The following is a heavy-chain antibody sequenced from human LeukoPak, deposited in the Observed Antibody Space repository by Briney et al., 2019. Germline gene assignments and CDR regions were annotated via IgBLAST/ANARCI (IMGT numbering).Heavy chain of an antibody. CDR3: ASDGQYFDY. D-gene: IGHD2-21*01. Sequence: GGSLRLSSAASGFTFSSYGMHWVRQAPGKGLEWVAFIRYDGSNKYYADSVKGRFTISRGNAKNSLYLQMNSLRAEDTAVYYCASDGQYFDYWGQGTLVTVSS. CDR1: GFTFSSYG. J-gene: IGHJ4*02. V-gene: IGHV3-30*02. CDR2: IRYDGSNK.